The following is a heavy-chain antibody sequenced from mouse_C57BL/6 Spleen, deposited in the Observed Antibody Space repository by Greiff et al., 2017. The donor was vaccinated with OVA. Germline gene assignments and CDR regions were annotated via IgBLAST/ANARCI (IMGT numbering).Heavy chain of an antibody. CDR3: AREGGPFYYAMDY. J-gene: IGHJ4*01. Sequence: QVQLQQSGPELVKPGASVTLSCKASGSAFSSSWMNWVKQRPGKGLEWIGRIYPGDGDTNYHGKFKGKATLTADTSSSTAYMQLSSLTSEDSAVDFCAREGGPFYYAMDYGGQGTSVTVSS. V-gene: IGHV1-82*01. CDR2: IYPGDGDT. CDR1: GSAFSSSW.